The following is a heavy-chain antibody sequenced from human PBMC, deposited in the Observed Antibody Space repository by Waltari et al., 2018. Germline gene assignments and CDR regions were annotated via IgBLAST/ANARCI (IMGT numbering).Heavy chain of an antibody. CDR3: ARFGSGSSLDY. CDR2: ISAGGVAT. Sequence: RLSCVASGFTSSNHGMSWVRQVPGKGLEWVSSISAGGVATHYADSVKGRSTISRDHSKNTLYLQLNGLRDEDTAIYYCARFGSGSSLDYWGQGTLVTVSS. V-gene: IGHV3-23*01. J-gene: IGHJ4*02. D-gene: IGHD3-10*01. CDR1: GFTSSNHG.